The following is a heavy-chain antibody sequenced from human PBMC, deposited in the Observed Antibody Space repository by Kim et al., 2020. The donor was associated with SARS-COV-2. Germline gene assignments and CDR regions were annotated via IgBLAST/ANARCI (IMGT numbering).Heavy chain of an antibody. CDR3: ARGLLHIVVVPAARKHAFDI. J-gene: IGHJ3*02. CDR2: INHSGST. CDR1: GGSFSGYY. Sequence: SETLSLTCAVYGGSFSGYYWSWIRQPPGKGLEWIGEINHSGSTNYNPSLKSRVTISVDTSKNQFSLKLSSVTAADTAVYYCARGLLHIVVVPAARKHAFDIWGQGTMVTVSS. V-gene: IGHV4-34*01. D-gene: IGHD2-2*01.